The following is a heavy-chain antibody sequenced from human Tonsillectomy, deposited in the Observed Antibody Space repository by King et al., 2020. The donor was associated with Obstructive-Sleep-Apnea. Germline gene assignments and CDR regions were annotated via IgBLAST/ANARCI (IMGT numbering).Heavy chain of an antibody. CDR2: ISTYNGNT. Sequence: QLVQSGAEVKKPGASVKVSCKASGYTFTSFGISWVRQAPGQGLEWIGWISTYNGNTNYAQKFQGRVTMTTATSTTTGYMGLRSLRSDDTAIYYCARGLSATVTPIPFDFWGQGTLVSVSS. D-gene: IGHD4-17*01. CDR1: GYTFTSFG. J-gene: IGHJ4*02. CDR3: ARGLSATVTPIPFDF. V-gene: IGHV1-18*04.